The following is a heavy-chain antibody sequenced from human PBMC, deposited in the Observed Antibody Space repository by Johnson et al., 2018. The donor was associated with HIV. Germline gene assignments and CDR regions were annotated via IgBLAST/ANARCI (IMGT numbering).Heavy chain of an antibody. CDR3: ARDASWDDAFDI. CDR1: GFTFSSYA. Sequence: QVQLVESGGGVVQPGRSLRLSCAASGFTFSSYAMHWVRQAPGKGLEWVALISYDGSITYYADSVNGRFTISRDNSKNTLYLQMNSLRAEDTAVYYCARDASWDDAFDIWGQGTMVTVSS. J-gene: IGHJ3*02. D-gene: IGHD2-2*01. V-gene: IGHV3-30*04. CDR2: ISYDGSIT.